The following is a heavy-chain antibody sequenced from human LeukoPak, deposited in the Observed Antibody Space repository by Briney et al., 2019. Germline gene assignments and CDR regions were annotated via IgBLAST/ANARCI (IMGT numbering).Heavy chain of an antibody. CDR3: ANYFDH. CDR2: ISGSDDNT. V-gene: IGHV3-23*01. CDR1: GFTFNNYA. J-gene: IGHJ4*02. Sequence: GGSLRLSCAASGFTFNNYAMSWVRQAPGKGLEWVSTISGSDDNTYYADSVKGRFTISRDISKNSLYLQMNSLRADDTAVYYRANYFDHWGQGTLVTVSS.